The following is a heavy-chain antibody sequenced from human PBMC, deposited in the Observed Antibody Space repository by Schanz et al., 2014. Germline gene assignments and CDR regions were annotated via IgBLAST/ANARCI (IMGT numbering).Heavy chain of an antibody. V-gene: IGHV1-69*08. CDR1: GGPFRSYT. CDR3: ARDPQYYYGSGRGY. CDR2: ITPTLGKV. D-gene: IGHD3-10*01. Sequence: QVQLVQSGAEVKKPGSSVKVSCKASGGPFRSYTVSWGRQAPGQGLEWMGRITPTLGKVDYAQKFQGRVTITADISTSTAYMELISLTSEDTAVYYCARDPQYYYGSGRGYWGQGTLVTVST. J-gene: IGHJ4*02.